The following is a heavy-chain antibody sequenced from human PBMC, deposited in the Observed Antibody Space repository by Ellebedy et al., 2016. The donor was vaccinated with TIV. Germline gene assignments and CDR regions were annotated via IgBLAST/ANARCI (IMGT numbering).Heavy chain of an antibody. D-gene: IGHD3-10*01. CDR2: IGAYNGNT. Sequence: AASVKVSCKASGYSLTSNGISWVRQAPGQGLEWMGWIGAYNGNTNYAQKFQGRVTMTTETSTSTVYRDLRSLRSDDTAVYYCARGLWFGELDVWGQGTTVTVSS. V-gene: IGHV1-18*01. J-gene: IGHJ6*02. CDR1: GYSLTSNG. CDR3: ARGLWFGELDV.